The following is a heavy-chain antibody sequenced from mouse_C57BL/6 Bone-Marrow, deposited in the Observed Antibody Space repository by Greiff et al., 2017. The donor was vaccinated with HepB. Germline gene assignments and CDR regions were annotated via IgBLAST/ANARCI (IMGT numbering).Heavy chain of an antibody. Sequence: QVQLQQSGAELVRPGTSVKVSCKASGYAFTNYLIEWVKQRPGQGLEWIGVINPGSGGTNYNEKVKGKATLTADKSSSTAYMQLSSLTSEDSAVYFCAREGLLWLRRFAYWGQGTLVSVSA. CDR3: AREGLLWLRRFAY. V-gene: IGHV1-54*01. J-gene: IGHJ3*01. CDR2: INPGSGGT. CDR1: GYAFTNYL. D-gene: IGHD2-2*01.